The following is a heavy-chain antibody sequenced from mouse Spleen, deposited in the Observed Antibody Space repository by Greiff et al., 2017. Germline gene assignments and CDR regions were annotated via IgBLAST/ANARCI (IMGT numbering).Heavy chain of an antibody. CDR3: AFHYYGYETWFAY. Sequence: VQLQQSGAELVKPGASVKLSCTASGFNIKDTYMHWVKQRPEQGLEWIGRIDPANGNTKYDPKFQGKATITADTSSNTAYLQLSSLTSEDTAVYYCAFHYYGYETWFAYWGQGTLVTVSA. CDR1: GFNIKDTY. J-gene: IGHJ3*01. D-gene: IGHD1-2*01. V-gene: IGHV14-3*02. CDR2: IDPANGNT.